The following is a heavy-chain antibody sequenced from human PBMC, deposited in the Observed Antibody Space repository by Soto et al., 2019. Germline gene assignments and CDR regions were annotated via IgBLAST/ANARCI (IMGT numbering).Heavy chain of an antibody. D-gene: IGHD3-3*01. CDR3: ARDFAYFDS. CDR2: VYHTGRT. Sequence: SETLSLTCTVSGGSISSYRWSWIRQPPGKGLEWIGYVYHTGRTSYNPSLKSRVSISMDASKNQFSLNLDSVTAADTAVYFCARDFAYFDSWGQGTLVTVSS. CDR1: GGSISSYR. V-gene: IGHV4-59*01. J-gene: IGHJ4*02.